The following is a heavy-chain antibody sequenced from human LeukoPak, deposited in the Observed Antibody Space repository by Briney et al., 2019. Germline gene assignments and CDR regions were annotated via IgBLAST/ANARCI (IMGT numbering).Heavy chain of an antibody. V-gene: IGHV4-61*02. CDR1: GGSISSGSYY. D-gene: IGHD2-2*01. CDR2: IYTSGIT. J-gene: IGHJ3*02. CDR3: ARYCSSTSCQGPAQDAFDI. Sequence: SETLSLTCTVSGGSISSGSYYWSWIRQPAGKGLEWIGRIYTSGITNYNPSLKSRVTISLDTSKNQFSLKLSSVTAADTAVYYCARYCSSTSCQGPAQDAFDIWGQGTMVTVSS.